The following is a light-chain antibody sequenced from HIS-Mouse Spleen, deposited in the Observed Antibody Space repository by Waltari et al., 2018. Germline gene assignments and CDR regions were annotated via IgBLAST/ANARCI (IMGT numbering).Light chain of an antibody. CDR2: SNN. Sequence: QSVLTQPPSASGTPGQRVTISCSGSSSNIGSNTVNWYQQLPGTAPKLLIYSNNQRASGVPDRFFGSKSGTSASLAISGLQSEDEADYYCAAWDDSLNGNYVFGTGTKVTVL. CDR1: SSNIGSNT. J-gene: IGLJ1*01. V-gene: IGLV1-44*01. CDR3: AAWDDSLNGNYV.